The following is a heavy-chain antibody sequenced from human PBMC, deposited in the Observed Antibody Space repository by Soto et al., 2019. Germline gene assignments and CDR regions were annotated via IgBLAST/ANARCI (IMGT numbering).Heavy chain of an antibody. Sequence: LGESLKISCKGSGYSFTSYWIGWVRQMPGKGLEWMGIIYSGDSDTRYSPSFQGQVTISADKSISTAYLQWSSLKASDTAMYYCARGGETYYYGSGSYPHYGMDVWGQGTTVTVSS. CDR1: GYSFTSYW. CDR3: ARGGETYYYGSGSYPHYGMDV. J-gene: IGHJ6*02. CDR2: IYSGDSDT. V-gene: IGHV5-51*01. D-gene: IGHD3-10*01.